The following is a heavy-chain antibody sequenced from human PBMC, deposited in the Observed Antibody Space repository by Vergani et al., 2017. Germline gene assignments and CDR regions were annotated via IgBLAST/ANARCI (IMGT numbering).Heavy chain of an antibody. CDR3: ARGFEYEFWSGYYTGNYYYYMDV. CDR1: GYTFTGYY. J-gene: IGHJ6*03. CDR2: INPNSGGT. D-gene: IGHD3-3*01. V-gene: IGHV1-2*04. Sequence: QVQLVQSGAEVKKPGASVKVSCKASGYTFTGYYMHWVRQAPGQGLEWMGWINPNSGGTNYAQKFQGWVTMTRDTSISTAYMELSRLRSDDTAVYYCARGFEYEFWSGYYTGNYYYYMDVWGKGTTVTVSS.